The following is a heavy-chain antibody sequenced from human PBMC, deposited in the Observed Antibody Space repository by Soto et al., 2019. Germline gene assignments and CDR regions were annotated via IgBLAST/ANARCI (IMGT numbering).Heavy chain of an antibody. J-gene: IGHJ6*02. CDR1: GFTFSSYD. D-gene: IGHD6-13*01. CDR2: IGTAGDT. CDR3: ARGGVEQQLGYYYYYGMDV. Sequence: PXESLRLSCAASGFTFSSYDMHWVRQAAGKGLEWVSAIGTAGDTYYLGSVKGRFTISRENAKNSLYLQMNSLRAGDTAVYYCARGGVEQQLGYYYYYGMDVWGQGTTVTVSS. V-gene: IGHV3-13*01.